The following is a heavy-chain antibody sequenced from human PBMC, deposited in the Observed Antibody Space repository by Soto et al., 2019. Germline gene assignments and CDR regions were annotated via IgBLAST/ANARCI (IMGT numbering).Heavy chain of an antibody. J-gene: IGHJ4*02. Sequence: PSETLSLTCTVSGGSISSYYWSWIRQPPGKGLEWIGYIYYSGSTNYNPSLKSRVTISVDTSKNQFSLRLSSVTAADTAVYYCAWLWRGERPSAYWGQGTLFPSSP. CDR2: IYYSGST. V-gene: IGHV4-59*01. CDR3: AWLWRGERPSAY. CDR1: GGSISSYY. D-gene: IGHD3-10*01.